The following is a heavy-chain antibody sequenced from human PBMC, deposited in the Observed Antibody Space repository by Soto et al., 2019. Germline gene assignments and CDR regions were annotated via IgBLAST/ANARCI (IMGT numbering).Heavy chain of an antibody. D-gene: IGHD3-16*01. CDR3: ATPGGRYDFAY. J-gene: IGHJ4*02. Sequence: ASVKVSCKASGYTFTSYSMHWVRQAPGQRLEWMGWINAGNGNTKYSQKFQGRVTITRDTSASTAYMELSSLRSEDTAVYYCATPGGRYDFAYWGQGTLVTVSS. V-gene: IGHV1-3*01. CDR1: GYTFTSYS. CDR2: INAGNGNT.